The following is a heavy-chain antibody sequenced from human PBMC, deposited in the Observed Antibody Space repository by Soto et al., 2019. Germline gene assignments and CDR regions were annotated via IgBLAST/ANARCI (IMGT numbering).Heavy chain of an antibody. V-gene: IGHV3-23*01. J-gene: IGHJ4*02. CDR2: ISARGGSS. Sequence: EVQLLESGGGLDQQGGSLRLSCAASGFSFSSYAMVWVRQAPGKGLEWVSVISARGGSSYLADSVKGRFTTSRDNSKNVLSLEMNSLRSEDSAIYFCAKGSIGYRASVDNLGQGTRVLVSS. CDR1: GFSFSSYA. CDR3: AKGSIGYRASVDN. D-gene: IGHD3-16*02.